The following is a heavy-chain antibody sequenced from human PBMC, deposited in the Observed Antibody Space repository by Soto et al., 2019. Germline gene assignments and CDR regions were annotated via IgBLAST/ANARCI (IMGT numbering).Heavy chain of an antibody. CDR2: IYYSGST. CDR3: ARFCGGDCHHGMDV. Sequence: QVQLQESGPGLVKPSQTLSLTCTVSGGSISSGGYYWSWIRQHPGKGLEWIGYIYYSGSTYYNPSLXXXVXXSVDTSKNQFSLKLSSVTAADTAVYYCARFCGGDCHHGMDVWGQGTTVTVSS. D-gene: IGHD2-21*02. CDR1: GGSISSGGYY. J-gene: IGHJ6*02. V-gene: IGHV4-31*03.